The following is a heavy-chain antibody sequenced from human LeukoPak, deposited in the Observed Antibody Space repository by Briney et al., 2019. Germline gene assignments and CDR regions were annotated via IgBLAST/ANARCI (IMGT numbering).Heavy chain of an antibody. CDR2: MNPNSGNT. D-gene: IGHD3-10*01. V-gene: IGHV1-8*01. CDR3: ARGPPKDFGSGSSWFDP. CDR1: GYTFTSYD. J-gene: IGHJ5*02. Sequence: ASVKVSCKASGYTFTSYDINWLRQATGQGLECMGWMNPNSGNTAYAQKFRGRVTMTRNTSITTAYMELSSLTCEDTAVYYCARGPPKDFGSGSSWFDPWGQGALVTVSS.